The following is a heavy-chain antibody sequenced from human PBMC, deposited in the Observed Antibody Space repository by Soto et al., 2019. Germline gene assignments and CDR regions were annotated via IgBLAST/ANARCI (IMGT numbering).Heavy chain of an antibody. V-gene: IGHV1-69*01. CDR3: AGDYGVYDWYGMDV. D-gene: IGHD4-17*01. J-gene: IGHJ6*02. Sequence: VQLVQSGAEVKKPGSSVKVSCRASGATLRSYAFTWVRQAPGKGLEWMGGISPIFGSTIYARQFQGRVTITADDSASTAYMELNSLSSEDTAVYYCAGDYGVYDWYGMDVWGQGTTVTVSS. CDR2: ISPIFGST. CDR1: GATLRSYA.